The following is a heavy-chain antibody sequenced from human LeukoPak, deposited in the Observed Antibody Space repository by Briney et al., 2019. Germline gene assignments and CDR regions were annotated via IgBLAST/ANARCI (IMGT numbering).Heavy chain of an antibody. Sequence: SETLSLTCTVSGGSISSYYWSWIRQPPGKGLEWIGYIYYSGSTNYNPSLKSRVTISVDTSKNQFSLKLSSVTAADTAVYYCARVGRDSKYGYFDFWGQGTLVTVSS. V-gene: IGHV4-59*01. J-gene: IGHJ4*02. CDR1: GGSISSYY. CDR3: ARVGRDSKYGYFDF. CDR2: IYYSGST. D-gene: IGHD4-11*01.